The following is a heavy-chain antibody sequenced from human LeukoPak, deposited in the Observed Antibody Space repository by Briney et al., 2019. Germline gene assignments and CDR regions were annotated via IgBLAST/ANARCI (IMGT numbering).Heavy chain of an antibody. J-gene: IGHJ4*02. V-gene: IGHV4-30-4*07. D-gene: IGHD6-13*01. CDR3: ASLASGYSSSWYIEDY. CDR2: IYYSGST. CDR1: GGSISSGGYS. Sequence: SQTLSLTCAVSGGSISSGGYSWSWMRQPPGKGLEWIGYIYYSGSTNYNPSLKSRVTISVDTSKNQFSLKLSSVTAADTAVYYCASLASGYSSSWYIEDYWGQGTLLTVSS.